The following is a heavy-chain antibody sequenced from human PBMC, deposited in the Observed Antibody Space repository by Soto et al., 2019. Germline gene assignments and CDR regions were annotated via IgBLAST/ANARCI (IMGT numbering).Heavy chain of an antibody. J-gene: IGHJ4*02. Sequence: QVQLQESGPGLVKPSETLSLTCTVSGGSISSYYWSWIRQPPGKGLEWIGYIYYSGSTNYNPSLKSRVTISVDTSKNQFSRKLSSVTAADTAVYYCAGEGGGGVDYWGQGTLVTVSS. CDR2: IYYSGST. D-gene: IGHD3-10*01. CDR1: GGSISSYY. CDR3: AGEGGGGVDY. V-gene: IGHV4-59*01.